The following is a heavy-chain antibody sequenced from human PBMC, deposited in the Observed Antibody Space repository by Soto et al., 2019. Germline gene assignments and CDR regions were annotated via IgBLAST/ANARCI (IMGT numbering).Heavy chain of an antibody. V-gene: IGHV6-1*01. CDR2: TYYRSKWYN. D-gene: IGHD6-13*01. CDR1: GDSVSSNSAA. J-gene: IGHJ6*02. CDR3: AIELSSSRDYGLDV. Sequence: SRTLSLTCAISGDSVSSNSAAWNWIRQSPSRGLEWLGRTYYRSKWYNDYAVSVKSRITINPDTSKNQFSLQLNSVTPEDTAVYYCAIELSSSRDYGLDVWGQGTLVTVSS.